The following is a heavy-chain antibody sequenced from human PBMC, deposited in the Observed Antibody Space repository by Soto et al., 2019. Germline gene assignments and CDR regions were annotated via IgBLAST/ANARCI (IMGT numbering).Heavy chain of an antibody. Sequence: EVQLVESGGGLVKPGGSLRLSCAASGFTFSDAWMSWVRQAPGKGLEWVGLIKKKTDGGTTEYAAPVKGRFTISRDDTKNTLYLQMSSLKTEETAVYYCRTQWLDWGQGTLVTVSS. J-gene: IGHJ4*02. CDR1: GFTFSDAW. CDR2: IKKKTDGGTT. D-gene: IGHD6-19*01. CDR3: RTQWLD. V-gene: IGHV3-15*01.